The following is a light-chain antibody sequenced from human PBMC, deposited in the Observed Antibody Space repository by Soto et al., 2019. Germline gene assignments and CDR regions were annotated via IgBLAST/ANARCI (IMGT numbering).Light chain of an antibody. CDR1: SSDVGDYNY. Sequence: QSVLTQPASVSGSPGQSITISCTGTSSDVGDYNYVSWYQQHPGKAPKLMIYEVNNRPSGVSNRFSGSKSGNTASLTISGLQAEDEADYYCSSYTSSSTYVFGTGTKLTVL. V-gene: IGLV2-14*01. CDR2: EVN. CDR3: SSYTSSSTYV. J-gene: IGLJ1*01.